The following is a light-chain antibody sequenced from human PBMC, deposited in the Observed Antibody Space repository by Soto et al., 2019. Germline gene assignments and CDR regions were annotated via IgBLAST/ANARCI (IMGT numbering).Light chain of an antibody. J-gene: IGLJ2*01. Sequence: QSALTQPASVSGSPGQSITISCTGTSSDVGDYDYVSWYQQHPAKAPKLIIFDVNNRPSGVSNRFSGSKSGNTASLTISGLHAEDEADYYCSSYTSSSTVVFGGGTKLTVL. CDR1: SSDVGDYDY. CDR2: DVN. CDR3: SSYTSSSTVV. V-gene: IGLV2-14*01.